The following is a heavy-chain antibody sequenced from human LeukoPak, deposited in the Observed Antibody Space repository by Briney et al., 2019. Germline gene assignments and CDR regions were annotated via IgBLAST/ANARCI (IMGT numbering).Heavy chain of an antibody. CDR2: IRTKASGGTT. Sequence: GGSLRLSCTASGFTFGDYAMSWVRQAPGKGLEWVGFIRTKASGGTTEYAASVKGRFTISRDDSESIAYLQMNSLKTEDTAVYYCSRSYCSGGTCYGQYYFDCWGQGTLVSVSS. D-gene: IGHD2-15*01. CDR3: SRSYCSGGTCYGQYYFDC. V-gene: IGHV3-49*04. J-gene: IGHJ4*02. CDR1: GFTFGDYA.